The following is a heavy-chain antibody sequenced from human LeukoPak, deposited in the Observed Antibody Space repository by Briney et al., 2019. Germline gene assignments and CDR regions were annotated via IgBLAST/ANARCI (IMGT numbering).Heavy chain of an antibody. CDR3: ARDKIVGATYFDY. Sequence: PGGSLRLSCAASGFTFSSYWMSWVRQAPGKGLEWVANIKQDGSEKYYVDSVKGRFTISRDNAKNPLNLQMNSLRAEDTAIYYCARDKIVGATYFDYWGQGTLVTVSS. V-gene: IGHV3-7*01. J-gene: IGHJ4*02. D-gene: IGHD1-26*01. CDR1: GFTFSSYW. CDR2: IKQDGSEK.